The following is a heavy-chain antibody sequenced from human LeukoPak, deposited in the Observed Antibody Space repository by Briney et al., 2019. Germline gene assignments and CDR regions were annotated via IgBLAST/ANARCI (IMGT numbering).Heavy chain of an antibody. CDR1: GFTFSNYN. CDR3: ARRVTPDWYFVL. D-gene: IGHD2-8*01. J-gene: IGHJ2*01. V-gene: IGHV3-21*01. Sequence: GGSLRLSCAASGFTFSNYNMNWVRQAPGKGLEWVSSISSSSSYIYYADSVKGRFTISRDNAKNSLYLQMNSLRAEDTAVYYCARRVTPDWYFVLWGRGTLVTVSS. CDR2: ISSSSSYI.